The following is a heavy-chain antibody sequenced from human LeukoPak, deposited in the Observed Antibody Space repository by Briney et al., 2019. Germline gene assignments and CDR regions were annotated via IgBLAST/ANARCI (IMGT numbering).Heavy chain of an antibody. CDR3: ARDQPSSWYYFDY. V-gene: IGHV3-11*04. CDR2: ITRSGDTI. D-gene: IGHD6-13*01. Sequence: LSLTCAVSGGSISSGDYSWSWVRQAPGKGLEWVSYITRSGDTIYYAGSVKGRFTISRDNAKNSLYLQMNSLRDEDTAVYYCARDQPSSWYYFDYWGQGTLVSVSS. CDR1: GGSISSGDYS. J-gene: IGHJ4*02.